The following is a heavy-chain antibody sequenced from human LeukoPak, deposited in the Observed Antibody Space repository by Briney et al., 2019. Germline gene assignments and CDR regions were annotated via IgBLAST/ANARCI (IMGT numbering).Heavy chain of an antibody. Sequence: SETLSLTCAVSGYSISSGYYWGWIRQPPGKGLEWIGSIYHSGSTYYNPSLKRRVTITVDTSKNHFSLKLSSVTAADTAVYCCARPGGFRDAFDIWGQGTMVTVSS. V-gene: IGHV4-38-2*01. CDR1: GYSISSGYY. CDR2: IYHSGST. J-gene: IGHJ3*02. D-gene: IGHD3-10*01. CDR3: ARPGGFRDAFDI.